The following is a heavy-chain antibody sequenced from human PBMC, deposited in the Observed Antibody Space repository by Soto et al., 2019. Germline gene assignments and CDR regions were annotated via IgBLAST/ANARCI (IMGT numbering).Heavy chain of an antibody. CDR3: ARGGTPAILDY. CDR2: IYNGGST. D-gene: IGHD2-15*01. CDR1: GFTVSSNY. Sequence: GGSLRLSCAASGFTVSSNYMSWVRQAPGKGLEWVSVIYNGGSTYYADSVKGRFTISRDNSKNTLYLQMNSLRAEDTAVYYCARGGTPAILDYWGQGTLVTVSS. J-gene: IGHJ4*02. V-gene: IGHV3-66*01.